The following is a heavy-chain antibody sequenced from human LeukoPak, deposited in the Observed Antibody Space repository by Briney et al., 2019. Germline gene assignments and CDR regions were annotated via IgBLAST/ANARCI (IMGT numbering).Heavy chain of an antibody. V-gene: IGHV3-23*01. CDR1: GFPLSSYA. Sequence: GGSLRLSCAASGFPLSSYAMSWVRQVPGKGPEWVSATSSSDDGTYHADSVKGRFTISRDNSKNTLYLQMNSLRAEDTAVYYCAKIPQVATYTVPNFDFWGQGTLVTVSS. J-gene: IGHJ4*02. CDR3: AKIPQVATYTVPNFDF. CDR2: TSSSDDGT. D-gene: IGHD3-16*01.